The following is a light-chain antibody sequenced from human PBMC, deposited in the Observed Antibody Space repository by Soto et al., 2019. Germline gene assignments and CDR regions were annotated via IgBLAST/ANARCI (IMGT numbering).Light chain of an antibody. CDR1: QTISSW. V-gene: IGKV1-5*03. CDR2: KAS. CDR3: QHYNSYSEA. J-gene: IGKJ5*01. Sequence: DIRMCQSPSTLSGSVGDRVTITCRASQTISSWLAWYQQKPGKAPKLLIYKASTLKSGVPSRFSGSGSGTEFTLTISSLQPDDFATYYCQHYNSYSEAFGQGTRLEI.